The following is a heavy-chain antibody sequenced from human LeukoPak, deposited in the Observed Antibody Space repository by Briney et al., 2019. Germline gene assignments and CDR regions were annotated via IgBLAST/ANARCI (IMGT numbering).Heavy chain of an antibody. Sequence: PGGSLRLSCAASGFTFSLYAMNWVRQAPGKGLEWVSYINDDSSDIHYAGSARGRFTISRDDARKTLYLQLSSLRVEDTAAYYCARDTFQPGLIDSWGQGTLVTVSS. CDR3: ARDTFQPGLIDS. V-gene: IGHV3-21*05. D-gene: IGHD2-2*01. J-gene: IGHJ4*02. CDR2: INDDSSDI. CDR1: GFTFSLYA.